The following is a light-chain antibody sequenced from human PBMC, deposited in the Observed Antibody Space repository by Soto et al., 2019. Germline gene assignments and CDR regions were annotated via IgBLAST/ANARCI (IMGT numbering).Light chain of an antibody. V-gene: IGKV1-9*01. CDR3: QQLNSYPRT. Sequence: DIQLTQSPSFLSASVGDRVTITCRASQGISSYLAWYQQKPGEGPKLLIYAASTLQSGVPSRFSGSGSGTELTLTISSLQREDFATYCCQQLNSYPRTFSQGTKVEIK. J-gene: IGKJ1*01. CDR1: QGISSY. CDR2: AAS.